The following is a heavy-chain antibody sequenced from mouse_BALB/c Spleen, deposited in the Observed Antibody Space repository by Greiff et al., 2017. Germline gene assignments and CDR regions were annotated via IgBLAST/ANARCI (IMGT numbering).Heavy chain of an antibody. D-gene: IGHD2-14*01. CDR3: APFYYRYDGEAGY. CDR1: GFNIKDTY. J-gene: IGHJ2*01. Sequence: EVMLVESGAELVKPGASVKLSCTASGFNIKDTYMHWVKQRPEQGLEWIGRIDPANGNTKYDPKFQGKATITADTSSNTAYLQLSSLTSEDTAVYYCAPFYYRYDGEAGYWGQGTTLTVSS. V-gene: IGHV14-3*02. CDR2: IDPANGNT.